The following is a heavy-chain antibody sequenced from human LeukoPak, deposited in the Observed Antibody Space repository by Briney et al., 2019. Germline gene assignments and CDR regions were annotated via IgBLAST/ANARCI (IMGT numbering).Heavy chain of an antibody. CDR1: GGSITNYY. V-gene: IGHV4-59*08. CDR3: ARRAGYYYGMDV. Sequence: SETLSLTCTVSGGSITNYYWSWIRQPPGKGLEWIGYIYNSVTTNYNPSLKSRDTISVDTSKNQFSLKLSSVTAADTAVYYCARRAGYYYGMDVWGQGTTVTVSS. J-gene: IGHJ6*02. CDR2: IYNSVTT.